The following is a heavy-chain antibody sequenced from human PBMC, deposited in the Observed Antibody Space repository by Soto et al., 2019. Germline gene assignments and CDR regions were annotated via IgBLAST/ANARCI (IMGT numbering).Heavy chain of an antibody. CDR3: AKDWRGSGWYCDL. Sequence: EVQLLESGGGLVQPGGSLRLSCAASGFTFSNYAMSWVRQAPGKGLEWVSAISSAGSTYYADSVKGRFTISRDNSKNTLYLQMNSLRAEDTAVYYCAKDWRGSGWYCDLWGRGTLVTVSS. V-gene: IGHV3-23*01. D-gene: IGHD3-10*01. CDR2: ISSAGST. J-gene: IGHJ2*01. CDR1: GFTFSNYA.